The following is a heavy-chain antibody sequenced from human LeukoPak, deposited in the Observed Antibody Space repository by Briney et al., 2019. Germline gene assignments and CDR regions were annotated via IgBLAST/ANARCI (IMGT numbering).Heavy chain of an antibody. V-gene: IGHV4-39*01. J-gene: IGHJ4*02. CDR2: IYYSGST. CDR1: GGSISSSSYY. Sequence: SETLSLTCTVSGGSISSSSYYWGWIRQPPGKGLEWIGSIYYSGSTYCNPSLKSRVTISVDTSKNQFSLKLSSVTAADTAVYYCARSLQWLVQIYFDYWGQGTLVTVSS. D-gene: IGHD6-19*01. CDR3: ARSLQWLVQIYFDY.